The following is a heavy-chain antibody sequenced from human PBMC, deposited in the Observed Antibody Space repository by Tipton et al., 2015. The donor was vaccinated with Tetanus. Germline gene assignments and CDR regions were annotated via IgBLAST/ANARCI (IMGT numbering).Heavy chain of an antibody. V-gene: IGHV4-59*01. CDR2: LYFSGNT. Sequence: LRLSCTVSGASISTYPWTWIRQSPGKGLEWIAYLYFSGNTNYNPSLKTRVTMSPDTSKNQVSLRLNSVTAADTAVYYCARAGEGGYDATMGFYYYYMDVWGKGTTVTVSS. CDR3: ARAGEGGYDATMGFYYYYMDV. CDR1: GASISTYP. J-gene: IGHJ6*03. D-gene: IGHD5-12*01.